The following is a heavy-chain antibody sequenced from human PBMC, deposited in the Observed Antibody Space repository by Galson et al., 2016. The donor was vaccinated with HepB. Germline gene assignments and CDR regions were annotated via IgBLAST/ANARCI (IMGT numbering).Heavy chain of an antibody. CDR2: ISYSGNT. Sequence: SETLSLTCTVSSDSFTGSSYYWAWIRQPPGKGLEWIGSISYSGNTYYNPSLKSRVTMSVDTSRKHFSLQLISVTAADTAVFYCARTFVAIYGRRYFDYWGQGTLVSVS. J-gene: IGHJ4*02. CDR3: ARTFVAIYGRRYFDY. D-gene: IGHD2/OR15-2a*01. CDR1: SDSFTGSSYY. V-gene: IGHV4-39*02.